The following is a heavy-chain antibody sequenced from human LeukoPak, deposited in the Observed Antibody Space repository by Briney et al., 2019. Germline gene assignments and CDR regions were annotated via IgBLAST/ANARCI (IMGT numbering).Heavy chain of an antibody. V-gene: IGHV3-11*05. CDR3: ARVPGKYAFDI. D-gene: IGHD3-10*01. CDR1: GFTFSDYY. Sequence: GGSLRLSCAASGFTFSDYYMSWIRQAPGKGLEWVAYISSSSSSTNYADSVKGRFTISRDNAKNSLYLQMNSLRAEDTAVYYCARVPGKYAFDIWGQGTMVTVSA. J-gene: IGHJ3*02. CDR2: ISSSSSST.